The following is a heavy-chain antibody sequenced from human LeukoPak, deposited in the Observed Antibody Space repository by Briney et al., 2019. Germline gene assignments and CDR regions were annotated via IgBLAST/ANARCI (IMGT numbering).Heavy chain of an antibody. J-gene: IGHJ5*02. V-gene: IGHV4-34*01. CDR3: ARGRIVVVPAAMSFRRGWFDP. D-gene: IGHD2-2*01. CDR2: INHSGST. CDR1: DGSFSGYY. Sequence: PSETLSLTCAVYDGSFSGYYWSWIRQPPGKGLEWIGEINHSGSTNYNPSLKSRVTISVDTSKNQFSLKLSSVTAADTAVYYCARGRIVVVPAAMSFRRGWFDPWGQGTLVTVSS.